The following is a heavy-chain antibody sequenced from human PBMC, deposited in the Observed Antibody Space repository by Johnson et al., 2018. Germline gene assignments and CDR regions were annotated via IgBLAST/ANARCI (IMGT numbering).Heavy chain of an antibody. CDR1: GFSFSSYY. V-gene: IGHV3-7*01. CDR3: ARDGAWRWEY. D-gene: IGHD1-26*01. J-gene: IGHJ4*02. Sequence: EVQLLETGGGLVQPGGSLRLSCATSGFSFSSYYMSWVRQAPGKGLEWVANIKEDGSVTYYADSVKGRFTISRDNANNSLFLQMSSLSAEDTALYYCARDGAWRWEYWGQGTLVTVSS. CDR2: IKEDGSVT.